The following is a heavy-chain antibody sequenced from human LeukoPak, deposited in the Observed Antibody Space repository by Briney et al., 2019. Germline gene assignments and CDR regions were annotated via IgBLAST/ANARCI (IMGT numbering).Heavy chain of an antibody. V-gene: IGHV3-74*01. CDR1: GFTFSSYW. CDR3: ASRYSSSWYDAFDI. D-gene: IGHD6-13*01. J-gene: IGHJ3*02. Sequence: GGSLRLSCAASGFTFSSYWVHWVRQAPGKGLVWVSRINSDGSSTSYADSVKGRFTISRDNAKNTLYLQMNSLRAEDTAVYYCASRYSSSWYDAFDIWGQGTMVTVSS. CDR2: INSDGSST.